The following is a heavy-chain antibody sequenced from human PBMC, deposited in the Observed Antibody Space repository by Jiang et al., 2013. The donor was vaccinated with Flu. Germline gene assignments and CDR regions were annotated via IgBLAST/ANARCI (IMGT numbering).Heavy chain of an antibody. J-gene: IGHJ4*02. CDR2: IYPADSDI. CDR1: GYSFTNYL. V-gene: IGHV5-51*01. D-gene: IGHD1-26*01. CDR3: ARLDIVGARYYFDY. Sequence: GAEVKKPGESLKISCKGSGYSFTNYLIGWVRQLPGKGPEWMGNIYPADSDIRYSPSFQGQVTISADKSISTAYLQWSGLRASDTAIYYCARLDIVGARYYFDYWGQGTLVPVSS.